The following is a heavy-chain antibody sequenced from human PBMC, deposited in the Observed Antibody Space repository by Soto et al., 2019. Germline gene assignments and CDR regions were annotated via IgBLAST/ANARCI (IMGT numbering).Heavy chain of an antibody. CDR3: ARGRYCLTGRCFPNWFDS. CDR1: GDSISNLDYF. V-gene: IGHV4-30-4*01. J-gene: IGHJ5*01. D-gene: IGHD7-27*01. Sequence: SETLSLTCSVSGDSISNLDYFWAWIRRPPGQALEYIGYIYKSATTYYNPSFERRVAISVDTSKSQFSLNVTSVTAADTAVYFCARGRYCLTGRCFPNWFDSWGQGALFTVSS. CDR2: IYKSATT.